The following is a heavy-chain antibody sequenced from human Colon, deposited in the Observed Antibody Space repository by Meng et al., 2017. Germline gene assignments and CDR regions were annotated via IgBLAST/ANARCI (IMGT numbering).Heavy chain of an antibody. CDR1: GGSISSTSW. Sequence: QLQVQESGPGWVKPSETLSLTCTVSGGSISSTSWWSWVRQPPGKGLEWIGETSHSGNIKYNPSLKSRVIISVDKSENQVSLKLSSVTAADTAVYYCVRNFDSWGQGILVTVSS. J-gene: IGHJ4*02. CDR2: TSHSGNI. CDR3: VRNFDS. V-gene: IGHV4-4*02.